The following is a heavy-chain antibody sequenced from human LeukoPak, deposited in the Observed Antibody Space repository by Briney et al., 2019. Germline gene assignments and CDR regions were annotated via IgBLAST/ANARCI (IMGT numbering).Heavy chain of an antibody. J-gene: IGHJ4*02. Sequence: GGSLRLSCAASGFTFSSYWMSWVRQAPGKGLGWVANIKQDGSEKYYVDSVKGRFTISRDNSKNTLYLQMNSLRAEDTAVYYCATDIVVVVAATPFDYWGQGTLVTVSS. CDR2: IKQDGSEK. CDR3: ATDIVVVVAATPFDY. CDR1: GFTFSSYW. V-gene: IGHV3-7*04. D-gene: IGHD2-15*01.